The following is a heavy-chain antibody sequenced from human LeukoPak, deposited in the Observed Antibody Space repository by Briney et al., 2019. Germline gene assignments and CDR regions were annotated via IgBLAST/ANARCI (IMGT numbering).Heavy chain of an antibody. CDR3: ARGSPNFDIVVVPAARRRNWFDP. J-gene: IGHJ5*02. V-gene: IGHV4-34*01. CDR1: GGSLSGYY. CDR2: INHSGST. D-gene: IGHD2-2*01. Sequence: SETLSLTCAVYGGSLSGYYWSWIRQPPGKGLEWIGEINHSGSTNYNPSLKSRVTISVDTSKNQFSLKLSSVTAADTAVYYCARGSPNFDIVVVPAARRRNWFDPWGQGTLVTVSS.